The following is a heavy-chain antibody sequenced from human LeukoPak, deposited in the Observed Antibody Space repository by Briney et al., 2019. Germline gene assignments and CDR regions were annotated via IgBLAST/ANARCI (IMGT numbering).Heavy chain of an antibody. V-gene: IGHV3-23*01. CDR1: GFTFSSYA. CDR3: ARWFNSGNDWWFGP. Sequence: PGGSLRLSCAVSGFTFSSYAMGWVRQAPGKGLEWVSGISGSGATTYYADSVKGRFTISRDDSKNTLYLQMNSLRAEDSALYYCARWFNSGNDWWFGPWGQGALVTVSS. J-gene: IGHJ5*02. D-gene: IGHD1-26*01. CDR2: ISGSGATT.